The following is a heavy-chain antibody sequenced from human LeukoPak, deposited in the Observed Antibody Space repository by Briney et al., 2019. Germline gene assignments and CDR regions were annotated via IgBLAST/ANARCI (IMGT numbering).Heavy chain of an antibody. CDR1: GYTFTSYS. J-gene: IGHJ4*02. CDR2: ISAGNGTT. D-gene: IGHD1-26*01. V-gene: IGHV1-3*01. CDR3: ARVSGSGNIDY. Sequence: ASVKVSCKASGYTFTSYSMHWVRQAPGQRLEWMGWISAGNGTTNYSQNFQGRVTIITNTSTTTAFMELSSLRSEDAAVYYCARVSGSGNIDYWGQGTLVTVSS.